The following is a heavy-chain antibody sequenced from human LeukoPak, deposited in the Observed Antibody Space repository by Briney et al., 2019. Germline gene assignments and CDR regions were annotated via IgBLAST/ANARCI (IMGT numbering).Heavy chain of an antibody. J-gene: IGHJ6*03. D-gene: IGHD4-17*01. CDR2: IYYSGST. V-gene: IGHV4-59*01. CDR1: GGSISSYY. Sequence: SETLSLTCTVSGGSISSYYWSWIRQPPGKGLEWNGYIYYSGSTNYNPSLKSRVTISVDTSKNQFSLKLSSVTAADTAVYYCASLYGVGYYYYMDVWGKGTTVTISS. CDR3: ASLYGVGYYYYMDV.